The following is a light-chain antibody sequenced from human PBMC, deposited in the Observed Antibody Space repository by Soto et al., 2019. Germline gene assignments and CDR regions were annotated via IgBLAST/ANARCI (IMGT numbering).Light chain of an antibody. CDR1: SSDVGAYNY. CDR2: EVT. V-gene: IGLV2-8*01. CDR3: SSYAGSNNFGV. Sequence: QSALTQPPSASGSPGQSVTISCTGTSSDVGAYNYVSWYQQHPGKAPKVMIYEVTKRPSGVPDRFSGSKSGNTASLTVSGLQAEDEADYYCSSYAGSNNFGVFGGGTKLTVL. J-gene: IGLJ2*01.